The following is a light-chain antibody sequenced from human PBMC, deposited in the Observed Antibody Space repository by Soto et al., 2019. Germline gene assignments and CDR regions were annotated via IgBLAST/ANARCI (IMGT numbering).Light chain of an antibody. CDR1: QSVSSSY. Sequence: ETVLTQSPGTLSLSPGERATLFCRASQSVSSSYLAWYQQKPGQAPRLLIYGASSRATGIPDRFSGSGSGTDFTLTISKLEPEDFAVYYCQQHGSLPPAGTFGQGTKVEIK. CDR2: GAS. V-gene: IGKV3-20*01. J-gene: IGKJ1*01. CDR3: QQHGSLPPAGT.